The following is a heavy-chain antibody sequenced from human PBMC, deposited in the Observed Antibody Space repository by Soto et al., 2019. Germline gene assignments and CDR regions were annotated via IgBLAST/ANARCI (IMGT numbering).Heavy chain of an antibody. CDR1: GFTFDDYA. Sequence: EVQLVESGGGLVQPGRSLRLSCAASGFTFDDYAMHWVRQAPGKGLEWVSGISWNSGSIGYADSVKGRFTISRDNAKNCLYLQMNSLRAEDTALYYCAKGGLVVVAYYFDYWGQGTLVTVSS. CDR3: AKGGLVVVAYYFDY. J-gene: IGHJ4*02. D-gene: IGHD2-15*01. CDR2: ISWNSGSI. V-gene: IGHV3-9*01.